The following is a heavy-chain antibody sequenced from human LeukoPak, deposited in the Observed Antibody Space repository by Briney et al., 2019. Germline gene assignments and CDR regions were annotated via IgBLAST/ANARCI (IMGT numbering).Heavy chain of an antibody. CDR2: IIPIFGTA. Sequence: SVEVSCKASGGTFSSYAISWVRQAPGQGLEWMGGIIPIFGTANYAQKFQGRVTITTDESTSTAYMELSSLRSEDTAVYYCARLYYDSSGYYPLTLDYWGQGTLVTVSS. V-gene: IGHV1-69*05. D-gene: IGHD3-22*01. CDR1: GGTFSSYA. J-gene: IGHJ4*02. CDR3: ARLYYDSSGYYPLTLDY.